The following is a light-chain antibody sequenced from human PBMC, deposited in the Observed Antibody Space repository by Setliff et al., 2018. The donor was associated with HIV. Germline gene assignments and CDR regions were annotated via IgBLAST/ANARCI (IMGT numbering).Light chain of an antibody. CDR3: SSYTSISTVV. V-gene: IGLV2-14*01. CDR1: GSDVGRYNY. CDR2: EVS. Sequence: LAQPASVSGSPGQSITISCTGTGSDVGRYNYVSWYQHHPGKAPKLMIYEVSNRPSGVSNRFSGSKSGNTASLTISGLQADDEADYYCSSYTSISTVVFGGGTKVTVL. J-gene: IGLJ2*01.